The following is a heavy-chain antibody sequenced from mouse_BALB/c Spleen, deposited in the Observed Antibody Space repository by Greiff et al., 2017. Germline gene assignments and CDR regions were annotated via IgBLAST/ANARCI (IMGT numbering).Heavy chain of an antibody. D-gene: IGHD2-2*01. J-gene: IGHJ4*01. CDR1: GYTFTSYV. CDR3: ARSRGYDVGAMDY. Sequence: VQLQQSGPELVKPGASVKMSCKASGYTFTSYVMHWVKQKPGQGLEWIGYINPYNDGTKYNEKFKGKATLTSDKSSSTAYMELSSLTSEDSAVYYCARSRGYDVGAMDYWGQGTSVTVSS. V-gene: IGHV1-14*01. CDR2: INPYNDGT.